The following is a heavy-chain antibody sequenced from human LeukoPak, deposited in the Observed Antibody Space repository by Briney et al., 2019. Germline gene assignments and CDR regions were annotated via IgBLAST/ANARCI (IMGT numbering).Heavy chain of an antibody. D-gene: IGHD3-3*01. J-gene: IGHJ5*02. CDR1: NNTLSNNG. V-gene: IGHV7-4-1*02. CDR2: INTNTGNP. CDR3: ARDLNYDFWSGYFRSGYNWFDP. Sequence: ASVKVSCKASNNTLSNNGISWVRQAPGQGLEWMGGINTNTGNPTYAQGFTGRFVFSLDTSVSTAYLQISSLKAEDTAVYYCARDLNYDFWSGYFRSGYNWFDPWGQGTLVTVSS.